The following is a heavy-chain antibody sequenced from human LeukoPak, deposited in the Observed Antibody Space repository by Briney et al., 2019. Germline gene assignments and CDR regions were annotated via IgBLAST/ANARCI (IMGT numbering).Heavy chain of an antibody. V-gene: IGHV3-30*02. CDR1: GFIVSNTY. Sequence: GGSLRLSCAASGFIVSNTYMTWVRQAPGKGLEWVAFIRYDGSNKYYADSVKGRFTISRDNSKNTLYLQMNSLRAEDTAVYYCAKGGFYGDYNWFDPWGQGTLVTVSS. D-gene: IGHD4-17*01. CDR3: AKGGFYGDYNWFDP. J-gene: IGHJ5*02. CDR2: IRYDGSNK.